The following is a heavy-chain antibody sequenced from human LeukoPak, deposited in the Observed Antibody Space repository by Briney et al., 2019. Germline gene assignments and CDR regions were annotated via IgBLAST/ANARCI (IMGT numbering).Heavy chain of an antibody. CDR2: INPNSGGT. CDR1: GYTFTGYY. Sequence: GASVKVSCKASGYTFTGYYMHWVRQAPGQGLEWMGWINPNSGGTNYAQKFQGRVTMTRDTSISTAYMELSRLRSDDTAVYYCARDKAVAGTSSVVWGDYMDVWGKGTTVTISS. V-gene: IGHV1-2*02. J-gene: IGHJ6*03. CDR3: ARDKAVAGTSSVVWGDYMDV. D-gene: IGHD6-19*01.